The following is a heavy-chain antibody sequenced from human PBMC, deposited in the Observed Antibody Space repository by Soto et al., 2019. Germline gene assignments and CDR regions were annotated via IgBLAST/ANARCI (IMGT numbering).Heavy chain of an antibody. D-gene: IGHD2-21*02. CDR2: IYYSAST. CDR3: ARHLPYCGGDCYSLDY. V-gene: IGHV4-59*08. CDR1: GGSISSYY. J-gene: IGHJ4*02. Sequence: HSETLSLTCTVSGGSISSYYWSWIRQPPGKGLEWIGYIYYSASTNYSPSLKSRVTISVDTSKNQFSLNLSSVTAADTAVYYCARHLPYCGGDCYSLDYWGQGTLVTVSS.